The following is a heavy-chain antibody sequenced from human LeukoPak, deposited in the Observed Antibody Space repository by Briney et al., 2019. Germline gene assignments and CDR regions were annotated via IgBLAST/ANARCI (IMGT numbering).Heavy chain of an antibody. CDR3: ARGWPSSYYYDSSGYYY. J-gene: IGHJ4*02. CDR1: GGAPSGYY. D-gene: IGHD3-22*01. CDR2: SKHSQST. Sequence: GTLSPTRAVSGGAPSGYYCSCIPPPPGEGLEWSGGSKHSQSTNTNPSLNIRVTISVATSKNQNSLNLSSMTAAATAVYYCARGWPSSYYYDSSGYYYGGQGTLVTVSS. V-gene: IGHV4-34*01.